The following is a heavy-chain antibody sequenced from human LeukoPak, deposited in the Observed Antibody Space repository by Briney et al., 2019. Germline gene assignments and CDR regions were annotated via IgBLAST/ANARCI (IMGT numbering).Heavy chain of an antibody. V-gene: IGHV4-34*01. CDR2: INHSGST. CDR3: ARARSSSWLTYFDY. J-gene: IGHJ4*02. D-gene: IGHD6-13*01. CDR1: GGSFSGYY. Sequence: SETLSLTCAVYGGSFSGYYWSWIRQPPGKGLEWIGEINHSGSTNYNPSLKSRVTISVDTSKNQFSLKLSSVTAADTAVYYCARARSSSWLTYFDYWGQGTLVTVSS.